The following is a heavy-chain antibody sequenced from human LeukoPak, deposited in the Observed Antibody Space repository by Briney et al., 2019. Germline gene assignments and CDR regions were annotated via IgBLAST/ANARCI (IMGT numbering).Heavy chain of an antibody. CDR3: ARDIAAAGTHFDY. CDR2: IHYSGGIT. J-gene: IGHJ4*02. V-gene: IGHV4-59*01. Sequence: PSETLSLTCTVSGGSISSYYWSWIRQPPGKGLEWIGYIHYSGGITYYNPSLESRVTISVDTSKNQFSLKLSSVTAADTAVYYCARDIAAAGTHFDYWGQGILVTVSS. CDR1: GGSISSYY. D-gene: IGHD6-13*01.